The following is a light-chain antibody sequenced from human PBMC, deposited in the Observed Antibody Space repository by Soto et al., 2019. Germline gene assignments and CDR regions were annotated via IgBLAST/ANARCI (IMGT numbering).Light chain of an antibody. Sequence: QSALTQPASVSGSPGQSITISCAGTSSDVGAYNYVSWYQQHPGKAPKLMIYDVSNRPSGISIRFSGSKSGNTASLTISGLQAEDEADYYCCSYTGSSSNRYVFGTGTKLTVL. V-gene: IGLV2-14*01. CDR2: DVS. CDR3: CSYTGSSSNRYV. J-gene: IGLJ1*01. CDR1: SSDVGAYNY.